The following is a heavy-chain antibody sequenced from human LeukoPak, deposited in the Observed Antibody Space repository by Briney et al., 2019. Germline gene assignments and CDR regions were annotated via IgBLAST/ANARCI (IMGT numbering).Heavy chain of an antibody. D-gene: IGHD3-16*02. V-gene: IGHV4-34*01. Sequence: PSETLSLTCAVYGGSFSGYYWSWIRQPPGKGLEWIGEINHSGSTNYNPSLKSRVTISVDTSKNQFSLKLSSVTAADTAVYYCARAGEGTTYDYVWGSYRRVFDYWGQGTLVTVSS. CDR2: INHSGST. CDR3: ARAGEGTTYDYVWGSYRRVFDY. CDR1: GGSFSGYY. J-gene: IGHJ4*02.